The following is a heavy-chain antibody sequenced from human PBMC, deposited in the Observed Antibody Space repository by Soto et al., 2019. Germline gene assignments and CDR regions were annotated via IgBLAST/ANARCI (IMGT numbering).Heavy chain of an antibody. J-gene: IGHJ5*02. V-gene: IGHV4-30-2*01. CDR2: IYHSGST. Sequence: PSETLSLTCAVSGGSISSGGYSWSWIRQPPGKGLEWIGYIYHSGSTYYNPSLKSRVTISVDRSKNQFSLKLSSVTAADTAVYYCARGGQEDNYFDPWGQGTLVTVS. CDR1: GGSISSGGYS. CDR3: ARGGQEDNYFDP.